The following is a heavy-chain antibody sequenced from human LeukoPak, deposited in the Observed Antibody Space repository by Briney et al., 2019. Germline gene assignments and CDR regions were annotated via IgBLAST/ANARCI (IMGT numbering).Heavy chain of an antibody. CDR2: IGTAGDT. CDR1: GFTFSSYD. D-gene: IGHD3-16*01. J-gene: IGHJ4*02. CDR3: ARDWGIVGNDY. Sequence: QAGGSLRLSCAASGFTFSSYDMHWVRQATGKGLEWVSAIGTAGDTYYPGSVKGRFTISRENAKNTLYLQMNSLRAEDTAVYYCARDWGIVGNDYCGQRTLVTVSS. V-gene: IGHV3-13*01.